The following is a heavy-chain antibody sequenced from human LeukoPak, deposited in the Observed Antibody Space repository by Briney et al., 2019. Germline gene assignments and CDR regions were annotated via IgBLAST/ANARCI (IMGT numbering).Heavy chain of an antibody. V-gene: IGHV4-59*01. D-gene: IGHD6-19*01. CDR1: GGSISSYY. CDR3: ARDGPAYSSGSNWFDP. J-gene: IGHJ5*02. Sequence: TSETLSLTCTVSGGSISSYYWSWIRQPPGKGLEWIGYIYYSGSTNYNPSLKSRVTISVDTSKNQFSLKLSSVTAADTAVYYCARDGPAYSSGSNWFDPWGQGTLVTVSS. CDR2: IYYSGST.